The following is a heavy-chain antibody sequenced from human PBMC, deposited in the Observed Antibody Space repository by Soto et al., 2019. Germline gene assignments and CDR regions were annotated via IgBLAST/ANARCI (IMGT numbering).Heavy chain of an antibody. CDR3: ARETAFWGSYRRPPPYFDY. CDR2: IIPIFGTA. Sequence: ASVKVSCKASGGTFSSYAISWVRQAPGQGLEWMGGIIPIFGTANYAQKFQGRVTITADESTSTAYMELSSLRSEDTAVCYCARETAFWGSYRRPPPYFDYWGQGTLVTVSS. J-gene: IGHJ4*02. D-gene: IGHD3-16*02. CDR1: GGTFSSYA. V-gene: IGHV1-69*13.